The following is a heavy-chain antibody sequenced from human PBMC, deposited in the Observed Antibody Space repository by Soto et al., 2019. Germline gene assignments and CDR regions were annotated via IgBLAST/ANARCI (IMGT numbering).Heavy chain of an antibody. V-gene: IGHV1-46*02. D-gene: IGHD2-21*02. CDR1: GYNFNKYY. J-gene: IGHJ4*02. CDR2: LKPGDGST. CDR3: ARGLAPDVVTARDS. Sequence: QVHLVQSGAEVKKPGASVKLSCKASGYNFNKYYVDWVRQAPGQGLEWMGILKPGDGSTTYAQRFQGRVIMTRDTSTSPAYMELSSLRAEDTAVYYCARGLAPDVVTARDSWGQGTLVTVSS.